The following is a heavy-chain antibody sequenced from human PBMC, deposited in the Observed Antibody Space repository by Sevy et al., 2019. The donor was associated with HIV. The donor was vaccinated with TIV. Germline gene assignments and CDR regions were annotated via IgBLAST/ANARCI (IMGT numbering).Heavy chain of an antibody. CDR1: GFTFSNYA. V-gene: IGHV3-23*01. D-gene: IGHD2-2*01. J-gene: IGHJ4*02. CDR2: FSYGCGKI. CDR3: AREGCSKPHDY. Sequence: GGSLRLSCAASGFTFSNYAMSWVRQAPGKGLEWVSTFSYGCGKINYSDSVKGRFTISRDNSKNTLYLQMNSLRAEDTALYYCAREGCSKPHDYWGQGTLVTVSS.